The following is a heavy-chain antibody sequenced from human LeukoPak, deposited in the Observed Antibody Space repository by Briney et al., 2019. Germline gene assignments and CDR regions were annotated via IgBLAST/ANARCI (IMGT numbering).Heavy chain of an antibody. D-gene: IGHD2-2*01. J-gene: IGHJ6*02. CDR2: INASGGTT. V-gene: IGHV1-46*01. CDR3: ARPTSIIPASNVYYYYYAMDV. Sequence: GASVKVSCKASGYTXTNYYMHWVRQAPGQGLEWMGIINASGGTTTYAHKFQDRVTMTRDTSTSTVYMEVSSLRPEDTAVYYCARPTSIIPASNVYYYYYAMDVWGQGTTVTVSS. CDR1: GYTXTNYY.